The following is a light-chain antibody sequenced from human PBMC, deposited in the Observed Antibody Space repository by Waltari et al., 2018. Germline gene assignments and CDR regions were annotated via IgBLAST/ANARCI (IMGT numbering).Light chain of an antibody. V-gene: IGKV1-5*03. CDR3: QQYDDFPST. CDR1: QNIITW. J-gene: IGKJ2*01. Sequence: DIQMTQSPSTLSVSVGARFTITCRASQNIITWLAWYQQKPGKPPRLLVHTASILETGVPSRFSGSGSGTTFTLTINSLQPDDLATYYCQQYDDFPSTFGQGTKLEIK. CDR2: TAS.